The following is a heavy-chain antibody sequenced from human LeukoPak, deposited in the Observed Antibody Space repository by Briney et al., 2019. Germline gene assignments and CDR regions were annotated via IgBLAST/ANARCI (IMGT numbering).Heavy chain of an antibody. CDR1: GFTFSSYD. Sequence: GGSLRLSCAASGFTFSSYDMHWVRQAPGKGLEWVAVIWYDGSNKYYADSVKGRFTISRDNSKNTLYLQMNSLRAEDTAVYYCAKENYYYDSSGYTINWFDPWGQGTLVTVSS. D-gene: IGHD3-22*01. CDR2: IWYDGSNK. J-gene: IGHJ5*02. CDR3: AKENYYYDSSGYTINWFDP. V-gene: IGHV3-33*06.